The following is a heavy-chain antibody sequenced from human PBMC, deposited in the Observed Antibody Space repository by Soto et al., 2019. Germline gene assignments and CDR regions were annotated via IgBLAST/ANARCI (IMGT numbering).Heavy chain of an antibody. D-gene: IGHD2-15*01. CDR1: GGSVSSAGYY. J-gene: IGHJ5*02. CDR2: IYYSGST. CDR3: ARGRAGKYCSAGSCYSLWFDP. Sequence: SETLSLTCAVSGGSVSSAGYYWVGIRQPPGKGREWSGYIYYSGSTNYNPSLKSRVTISVDTSKTPFPLKLSSVTAADTAVYYCARGRAGKYCSAGSCYSLWFDPWGQATLATVP. V-gene: IGHV4-61*08.